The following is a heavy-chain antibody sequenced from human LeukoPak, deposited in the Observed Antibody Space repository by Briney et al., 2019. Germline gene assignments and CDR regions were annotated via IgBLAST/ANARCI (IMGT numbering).Heavy chain of an antibody. J-gene: IGHJ6*02. CDR1: GGSISSYY. CDR3: ARYDYGDPTYYYGMDV. V-gene: IGHV4-59*01. Sequence: SETLSLTCTVSGGSISSYYWSWIRQPPGKGLEWIGYIYYSGSTNYNPSLRSRVTISVDTSKNQFSLKLSSVTAADTAVYYCARYDYGDPTYYYGMDVWGQGTTVTVSS. CDR2: IYYSGST. D-gene: IGHD4-17*01.